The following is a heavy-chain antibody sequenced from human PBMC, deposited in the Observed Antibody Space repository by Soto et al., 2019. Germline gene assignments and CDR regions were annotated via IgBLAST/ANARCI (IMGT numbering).Heavy chain of an antibody. CDR3: ASLVVAAIRGRDY. V-gene: IGHV1-69*06. CDR2: IIPIFGTA. D-gene: IGHD2-15*01. J-gene: IGHJ4*02. CDR1: GGTFSSYA. Sequence: SVKVSCKASGGTFSSYAISWVRLAPGQGLEWMGGIIPIFGTANYAQKFQGRVTITADKSTSTAYMELSSLRSEDTAVYYCASLVVAAIRGRDYWGQGTLVTAPQ.